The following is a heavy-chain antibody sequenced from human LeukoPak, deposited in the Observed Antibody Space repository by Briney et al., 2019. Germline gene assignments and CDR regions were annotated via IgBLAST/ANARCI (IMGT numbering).Heavy chain of an antibody. J-gene: IGHJ5*02. Sequence: GASLKVSCKASVYTFTGYYMHWVRQAPGQGLEWMGCINPNSVGTNYAQKFQGRVTKTRDTSISKAYMELSRLRSDDTAVYYCARAKPPLSSCSSFDWFDPWGQGTLVTVSS. CDR3: ARAKPPLSSCSSFDWFDP. D-gene: IGHD6-13*01. CDR2: INPNSVGT. V-gene: IGHV1-2*02. CDR1: VYTFTGYY.